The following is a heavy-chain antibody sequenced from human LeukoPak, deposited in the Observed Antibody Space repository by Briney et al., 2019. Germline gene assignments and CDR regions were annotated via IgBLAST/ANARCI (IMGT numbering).Heavy chain of an antibody. V-gene: IGHV1-24*01. J-gene: IGHJ5*02. Sequence: ASVKVSCKVSGYTLTELSMHWVRQAPGKGLEWMGGFDPEDGETIYAQKFQGRVTMTEDTSTDTAYMELSSLRSEDTAVYYCARDRRRFGELLYVHNWFDPWGQGTPVTVSS. CDR2: FDPEDGET. CDR1: GYTLTELS. D-gene: IGHD3-10*01. CDR3: ARDRRRFGELLYVHNWFDP.